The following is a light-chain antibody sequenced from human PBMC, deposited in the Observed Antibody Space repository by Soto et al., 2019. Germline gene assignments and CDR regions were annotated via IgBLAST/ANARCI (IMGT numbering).Light chain of an antibody. J-gene: IGKJ2*01. CDR2: SAS. V-gene: IGKV3-15*01. CDR3: QQYINGYT. CDR1: QSVSTS. Sequence: EVVMTQSPVTLSVFPGERVTLSCRASQSVSTSLGWYQQKPGQAPRLLIYSASTRATGIPARFSGSGSGTEFTLTISRLESEDFAVYYCQQYINGYTFGQGTKLEIK.